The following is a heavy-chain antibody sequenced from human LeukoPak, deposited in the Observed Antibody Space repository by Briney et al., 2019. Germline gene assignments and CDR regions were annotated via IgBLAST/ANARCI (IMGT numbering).Heavy chain of an antibody. CDR1: GYTFTGCY. Sequence: ASVKVSCKASGYTFTGCYMHWVRQAPGQGLEWMGRINPNSGGTNYAQKFQGRVTMTRDTSISTAYMELSRLRSDDTAVYYCAREGGGDIVVVPAAYNWFDPWGQGTLVTVSS. V-gene: IGHV1-2*06. J-gene: IGHJ5*02. D-gene: IGHD2-2*01. CDR2: INPNSGGT. CDR3: AREGGGDIVVVPAAYNWFDP.